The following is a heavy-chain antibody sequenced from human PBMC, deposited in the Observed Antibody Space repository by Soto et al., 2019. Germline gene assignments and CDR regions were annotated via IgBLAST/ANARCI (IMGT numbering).Heavy chain of an antibody. D-gene: IGHD6-13*01. CDR1: GYIFINYY. V-gene: IGHV1-46*04. Sequence: QVQLVQSGAEVKKPGASVKVSCKASGYIFINYYIHWVRQAPGQGLEWMGIINPTGGSTNYAQKLQGRVTLTMDTSTSAVYMELSSLRFEDTAVYYCARDSAAGDYWGQGTLVTVSS. CDR2: INPTGGST. J-gene: IGHJ4*02. CDR3: ARDSAAGDY.